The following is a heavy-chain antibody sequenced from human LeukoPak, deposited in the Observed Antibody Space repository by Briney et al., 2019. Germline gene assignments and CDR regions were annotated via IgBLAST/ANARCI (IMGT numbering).Heavy chain of an antibody. CDR3: GRGVTSAVGPKNWFDP. D-gene: IGHD2-15*01. J-gene: IGHJ5*02. V-gene: IGHV4-39*01. CDR1: GGSISSSSYH. Sequence: SETLSLTCTVSGGSISSSSYHWGWIRQPPGKGLEWIANIYYSGSTYYKSSLKSRVTISVDTSKNQFSLKLSSVTAADTAVYYCGRGVTSAVGPKNWFDPWGQGTLVTVSS. CDR2: IYYSGST.